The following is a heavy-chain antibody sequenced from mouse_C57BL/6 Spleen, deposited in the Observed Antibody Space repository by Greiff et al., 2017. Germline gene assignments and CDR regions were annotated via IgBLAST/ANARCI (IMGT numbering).Heavy chain of an antibody. Sequence: VKLMESGAELARPGASVKLSCKASGYTFTSYGISWVKQRTGQGLEWIGEIYPRSGNTYYNEKFKGKATLTADKSSSTAYMELRSLTSEDSAVYFCAIYYDYDEAFGDYWGQGTSVTVSS. CDR1: GYTFTSYG. CDR3: AIYYDYDEAFGDY. V-gene: IGHV1-81*01. J-gene: IGHJ4*01. D-gene: IGHD2-4*01. CDR2: IYPRSGNT.